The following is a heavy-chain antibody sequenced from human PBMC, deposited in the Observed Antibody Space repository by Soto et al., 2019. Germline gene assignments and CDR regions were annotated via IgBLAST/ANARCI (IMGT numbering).Heavy chain of an antibody. CDR3: ARDSYCSGGSCYSGLDAFDI. CDR1: GYTFTSYG. D-gene: IGHD2-15*01. V-gene: IGHV1-18*01. Sequence: ASVKVSCKASGYTFTSYGISWVRQAPGQGLEWMGWISAYNGNTSYAQKLQGRVTMTTDTSTSTAYMELRSLRSDDTAVYYCARDSYCSGGSCYSGLDAFDIWGQGTMVTVSS. J-gene: IGHJ3*02. CDR2: ISAYNGNT.